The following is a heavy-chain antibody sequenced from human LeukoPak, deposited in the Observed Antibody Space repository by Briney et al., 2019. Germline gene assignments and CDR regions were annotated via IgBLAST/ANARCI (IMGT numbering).Heavy chain of an antibody. CDR2: INAGNGNT. Sequence: ASVKVSFTASGYTFTSYAMHWVRQAPGQRLEWMGWINAGNGNTKYSQKFQGRVTITRDTSASTAYMELSSLRSEDTAVYYCARADCSSTSCSYYYYYYGMDVWGQGTTVTVSS. D-gene: IGHD2-2*01. CDR1: GYTFTSYA. J-gene: IGHJ6*02. CDR3: ARADCSSTSCSYYYYYYGMDV. V-gene: IGHV1-3*01.